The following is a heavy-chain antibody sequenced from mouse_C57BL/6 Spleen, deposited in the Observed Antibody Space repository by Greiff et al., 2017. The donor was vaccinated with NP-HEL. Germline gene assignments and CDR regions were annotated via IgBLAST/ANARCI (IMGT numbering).Heavy chain of an antibody. CDR1: GFTFSDYG. CDR3: ARDGSNYFDY. CDR2: ISSGSSTI. J-gene: IGHJ2*01. D-gene: IGHD1-1*01. V-gene: IGHV5-17*01. Sequence: DVHLVESGGGLVKPGGSLKLSCAASGFTFSDYGMHWVRQAPEKGLEWVAYISSGSSTIYYADTVKGRFTISRDNAKNTLFLQMTSLRSEDTAMYYCARDGSNYFDYWGQGTTLTVSS.